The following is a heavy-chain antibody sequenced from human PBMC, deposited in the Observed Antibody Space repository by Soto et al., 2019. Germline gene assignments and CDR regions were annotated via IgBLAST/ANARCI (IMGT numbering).Heavy chain of an antibody. CDR2: IIPYHGNT. J-gene: IGHJ4*02. CDR1: GGTFSSYT. Sequence: ASVKVSCKASGGTFSSYTISWVRQAPGQGLEWMEWIIPYHGNTNYAQKLQGRVTMTADTSTSTAYMELRSLRSDDTAVYYCARDSPPPREWGQGTLVTVSS. CDR3: ARDSPPPRE. V-gene: IGHV1-18*01.